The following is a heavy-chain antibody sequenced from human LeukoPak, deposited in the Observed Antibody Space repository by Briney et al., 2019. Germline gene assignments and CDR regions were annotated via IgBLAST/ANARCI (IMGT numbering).Heavy chain of an antibody. D-gene: IGHD2-15*01. CDR1: GGTFSSYA. CDR3: ARVPGYCSGGSCSTVYYFDY. V-gene: IGHV1-69*13. Sequence: SVKVSCKASGGTFSSYAISWVRQAPGQGLEWMGGIIPIFGTANYAQKFQGRVTITADESTSTAYMELSSLRSEDTAVYYCARVPGYCSGGSCSTVYYFDYWGQGTLVTDSS. CDR2: IIPIFGTA. J-gene: IGHJ4*02.